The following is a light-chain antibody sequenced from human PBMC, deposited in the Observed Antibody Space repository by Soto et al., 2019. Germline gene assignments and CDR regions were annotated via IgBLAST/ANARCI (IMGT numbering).Light chain of an antibody. CDR2: GNS. CDR1: SSNIGAGHD. V-gene: IGLV1-40*01. J-gene: IGLJ3*02. Sequence: QSVLTQPPSVSGAPGQRVTISCTGSSSNIGAGHDVHWYQQLPGTSPKLLIYGNSNRPSGVPDRFSGSKSGTSASLAITGLQAEYEAEYYCQSYDSSLSGWVFGGGTKLTVL. CDR3: QSYDSSLSGWV.